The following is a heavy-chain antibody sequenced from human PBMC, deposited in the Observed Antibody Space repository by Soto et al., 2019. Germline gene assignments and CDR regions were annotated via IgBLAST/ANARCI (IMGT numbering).Heavy chain of an antibody. D-gene: IGHD3-3*01. V-gene: IGHV4-59*01. Sequence: PSETLSLTCTVPGGSISSYYWSWIRQPPGKGLEWIGYIYYSGSTNYNPSLNSRVTIAVDTSKNQFSLKLSSVTAADTAVYYCARAYYAFWSGYSYYFDYWGQGTLVTVSS. J-gene: IGHJ4*02. CDR3: ARAYYAFWSGYSYYFDY. CDR1: GGSISSYY. CDR2: IYYSGST.